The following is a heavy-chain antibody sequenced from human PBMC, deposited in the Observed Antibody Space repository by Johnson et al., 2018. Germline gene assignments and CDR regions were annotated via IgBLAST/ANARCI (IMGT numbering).Heavy chain of an antibody. J-gene: IGHJ3*02. CDR2: ISSSGSNI. CDR1: GFTFSDYY. V-gene: IGHV3-11*01. D-gene: IGHD2-15*01. CDR3: ARDWVVVAATDAFDI. Sequence: VQLLESGGGLVKXGGSXRLXCAASGFTFSDYYMNWIRQAPGKGLEWISYISSSGSNIYYADSVKGRLPISRDNAKSSFYLQMNSLRAEDTAVYYCARDWVVVAATDAFDIWGQGTMVTVSS.